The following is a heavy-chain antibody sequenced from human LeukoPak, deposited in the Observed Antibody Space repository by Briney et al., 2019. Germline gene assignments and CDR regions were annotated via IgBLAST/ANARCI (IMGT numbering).Heavy chain of an antibody. CDR2: ISAYNGNT. CDR3: ARGSGSGWYVGYFDY. J-gene: IGHJ4*02. Sequence: GASVKVSCKASGYTFTSYGISWVRQAPGQGLEWMGWISAYNGNTNYAQKLQGRVTTTTDTSTSTAYMELRSLRSDDTAVYYCARGSGSGWYVGYFDYWGQGTLVTVSS. D-gene: IGHD6-19*01. V-gene: IGHV1-18*01. CDR1: GYTFTSYG.